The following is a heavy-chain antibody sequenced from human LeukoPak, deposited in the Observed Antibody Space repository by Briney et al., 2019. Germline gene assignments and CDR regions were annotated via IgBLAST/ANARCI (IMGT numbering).Heavy chain of an antibody. CDR2: MSYDGSNK. CDR1: GFTFSSYA. CDR3: AREGIKGSWFDP. D-gene: IGHD3-10*01. Sequence: GRSLRLSCAASGFTFSSYAMHWVRQAPGKGLEWVAVMSYDGSNKYYADSVKGRFTISRDNSKNTLYLQMNSLRAEDTAVYYCAREGIKGSWFDPWGQGTLVTVSS. V-gene: IGHV3-30*01. J-gene: IGHJ5*02.